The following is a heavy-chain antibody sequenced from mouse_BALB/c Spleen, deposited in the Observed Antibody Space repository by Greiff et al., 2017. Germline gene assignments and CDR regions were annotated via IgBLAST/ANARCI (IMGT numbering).Heavy chain of an antibody. V-gene: IGHV2-6-2*01. CDR1: GFSLTSYG. CDR3: ARHGRYEDAMDY. J-gene: IGHJ4*01. Sequence: QVQLKESGPDLVAPSQSLSITCTVSGFSLTSYGVHWVRQPPGKGLEWLVVIWSDGSTTYNSALKSRLSISKDNSKRQVFLKMNSLQTDDTAMYYCARHGRYEDAMDYWGQGTSVTVSS. D-gene: IGHD2-14*01. CDR2: IWSDGST.